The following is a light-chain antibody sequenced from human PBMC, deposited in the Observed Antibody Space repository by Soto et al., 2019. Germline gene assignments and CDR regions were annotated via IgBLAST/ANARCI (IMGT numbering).Light chain of an antibody. J-gene: IGKJ2*01. CDR3: QQYYTYPYT. CDR1: QGIDHW. CDR2: KAS. V-gene: IGKV1-5*03. Sequence: DIQMTQSPSALSASVGDRVTITCRASQGIDHWLAWYQQKPGKAPKVLVYKASILEGRVPSRFSGSESGTEFTLTISSLQPDDFATYYCQQYYTYPYTFGQGTKLDMK.